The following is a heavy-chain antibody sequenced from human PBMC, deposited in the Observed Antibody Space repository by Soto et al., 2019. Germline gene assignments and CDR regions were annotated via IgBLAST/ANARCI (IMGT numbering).Heavy chain of an antibody. CDR1: GFTFSNFW. CDR3: ARAQLLPDDAFDA. J-gene: IGHJ3*01. V-gene: IGHV3-74*01. D-gene: IGHD2-2*01. Sequence: GGSLRLSCAASGFTFSNFWMHWVRQAPGKGPVWVSRINGDGSSTSHADSVKGRFTISRDNAENTLFLQMSGLRAEDTAVYYCARAQLLPDDAFDAWGRGTVVTVSS. CDR2: INGDGSST.